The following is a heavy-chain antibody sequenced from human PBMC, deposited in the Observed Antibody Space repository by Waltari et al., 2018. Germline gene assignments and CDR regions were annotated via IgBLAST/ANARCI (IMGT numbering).Heavy chain of an antibody. CDR2: IWFDGGQT. J-gene: IGHJ4*02. D-gene: IGHD3-10*01. CDR3: AKDAFGNTYVDH. V-gene: IGHV3-33*06. CDR1: GLSISSYG. Sequence: QAQLVESGGGVVQPGMSLRLSFTGTGLSISSYGMHWVRQAPGKGLEWVALIWFDGGQTYYADSVRGRFTISRDNSKNTLYLDMNSLKLNDTAIYYCAKDAFGNTYVDHWGQGTLVTVAS.